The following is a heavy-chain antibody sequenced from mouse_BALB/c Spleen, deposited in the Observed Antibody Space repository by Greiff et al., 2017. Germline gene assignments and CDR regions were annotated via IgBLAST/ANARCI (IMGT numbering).Heavy chain of an antibody. J-gene: IGHJ4*01. CDR1: GFTFSSFG. CDR2: ISSGSSTI. D-gene: IGHD2-1*01. V-gene: IGHV5-17*02. CDR3: ARSGGNFYYAWDS. Sequence: EVHLVESGGGLVQPGGSRKLSCAASGFTFSSFGMHWVRQAPEKGLEWVAYISSGSSTIYYADTVKGRFTISRDNPKNTLFLQMTSLRFEDTAMYYCARSGGNFYYAWDSWGKGTSAPVSS.